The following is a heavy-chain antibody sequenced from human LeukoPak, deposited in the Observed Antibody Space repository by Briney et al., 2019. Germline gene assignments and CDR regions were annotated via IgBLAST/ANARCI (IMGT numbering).Heavy chain of an antibody. CDR2: ISPSSGGT. Sequence: ASVKVSCKASGYTFTDYCVHWVRQAPGQGLEWMGWISPSSGGTNYAQKFQGRVTMTRDTSISTAYMELSSLRSDDTAVYYCARGWGFGSIDYWGQGTLVTVSS. V-gene: IGHV1-2*02. J-gene: IGHJ4*02. D-gene: IGHD7-27*01. CDR1: GYTFTDYC. CDR3: ARGWGFGSIDY.